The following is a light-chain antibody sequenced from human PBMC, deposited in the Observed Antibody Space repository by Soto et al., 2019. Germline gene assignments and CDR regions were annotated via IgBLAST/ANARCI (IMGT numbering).Light chain of an antibody. CDR1: QSVSSY. Sequence: EIVLTQSPATLSLSRVERATLSFRASQSVSSYLAWYQQKPGQPPRPLIYDASNRATGIPARFSGSGSGTDFTLTISSLEPEDFAVYYCQQRSNWPPWTFGQATKVDIK. V-gene: IGKV3-11*01. CDR2: DAS. J-gene: IGKJ1*01. CDR3: QQRSNWPPWT.